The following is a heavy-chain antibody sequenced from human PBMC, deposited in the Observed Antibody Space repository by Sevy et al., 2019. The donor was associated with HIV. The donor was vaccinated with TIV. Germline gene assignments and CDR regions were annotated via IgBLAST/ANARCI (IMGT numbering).Heavy chain of an antibody. CDR1: GFTFSSYA. CDR3: AKGERWPKGAFDI. Sequence: GGSLRLSCAASGFTFSSYAMSWVRQAPGKGLEWVSAISGSGGSTYYADSVKGRFTISRDNSKNTLYLQMNSLRAEDMAVYYCAKGERWPKGAFDIWGQGTMVTVSS. V-gene: IGHV3-23*01. D-gene: IGHD1-26*01. CDR2: ISGSGGST. J-gene: IGHJ3*02.